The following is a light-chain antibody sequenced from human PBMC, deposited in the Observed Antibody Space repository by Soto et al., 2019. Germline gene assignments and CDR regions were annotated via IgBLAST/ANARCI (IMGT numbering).Light chain of an antibody. CDR2: KAS. J-gene: IGKJ3*01. CDR3: QQYNSYSGFT. Sequence: DIQMTQSPSTLSASVGDRVTITCRASQSISSWLAWYQQKPGKAPKLLIYKASSLESVVPSRFGGNGSGTEFTLTISSLQPDDFATYYCQQYNSYSGFTFGPGTKVDIK. CDR1: QSISSW. V-gene: IGKV1-5*03.